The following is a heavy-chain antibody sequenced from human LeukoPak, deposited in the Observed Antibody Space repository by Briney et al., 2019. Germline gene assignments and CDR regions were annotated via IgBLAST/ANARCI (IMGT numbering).Heavy chain of an antibody. CDR1: GDSISIYY. D-gene: IGHD1-1*01. CDR3: ARDKDDGYFDY. V-gene: IGHV4-59*01. Sequence: SETLSLTCTVSGDSISIYYWSWIRQPPGKGLEWIGYIYYSGSTNYNPSLKSRVTISVDTSKNQFSLKLSSVTAADTAVYYCARDKDDGYFDYWGQGTLVTVSS. J-gene: IGHJ4*02. CDR2: IYYSGST.